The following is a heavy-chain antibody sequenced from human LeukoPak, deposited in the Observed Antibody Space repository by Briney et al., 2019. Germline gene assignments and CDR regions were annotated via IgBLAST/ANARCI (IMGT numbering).Heavy chain of an antibody. CDR3: ARGQEGATALFDY. CDR1: GGSISSCC. J-gene: IGHJ4*02. Sequence: SETLSLTCTVSGGSISSCCWSWIRQPPGKALERIGYLYSSGRINYNPSLKSRVTISADTSKNQFSLKLSSVTAADTAVYYCARGQEGATALFDYWGQGILVTVSS. CDR2: LYSSGRI. V-gene: IGHV4-4*09. D-gene: IGHD1-26*01.